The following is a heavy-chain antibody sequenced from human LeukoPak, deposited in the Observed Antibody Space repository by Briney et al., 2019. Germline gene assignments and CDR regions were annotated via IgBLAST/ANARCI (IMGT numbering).Heavy chain of an antibody. Sequence: GGSLRLSCAASGFTFSSYAMSWVRQAPGKGLEWVSGINGRGGSTYYADSVKGRFTISRDNSKNTLYLQMNSVRAEDTAVYYCAKTHKTTALDYWGQGTLVTVSS. CDR3: AKTHKTTALDY. D-gene: IGHD4-17*01. CDR2: INGRGGST. V-gene: IGHV3-23*01. J-gene: IGHJ4*02. CDR1: GFTFSSYA.